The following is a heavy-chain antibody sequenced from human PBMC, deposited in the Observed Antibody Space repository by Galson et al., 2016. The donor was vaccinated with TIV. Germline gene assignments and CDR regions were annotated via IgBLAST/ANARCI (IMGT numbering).Heavy chain of an antibody. Sequence: SLRLSCAASGLTFSNFGMNWVRQAPGKGLEWVSSISSTGNFRYYADSVTGRFTVSRDNAENSLYLQMNSLRVEDTAVYYCAREFRDYYFDYWGLGTLVTVSS. V-gene: IGHV3-21*01. CDR3: AREFRDYYFDY. J-gene: IGHJ4*02. CDR1: GLTFSNFG. CDR2: ISSTGNFR. D-gene: IGHD3/OR15-3a*01.